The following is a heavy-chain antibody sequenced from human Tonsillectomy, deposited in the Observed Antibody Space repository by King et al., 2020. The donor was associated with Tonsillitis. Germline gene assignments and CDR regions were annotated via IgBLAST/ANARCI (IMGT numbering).Heavy chain of an antibody. Sequence: QLQESGPGLVKPSQTLSLTCAVSGGSISSGGYSWSWIRQPPGKGLEWIGYIYYSGSTYYNPSLKSRVTISVDTSKNQFSLKLSSVTAADTAVYYCARALRPSSGYYYEGFDPWGQGTLVTVSS. V-gene: IGHV4-30-4*07. D-gene: IGHD3-22*01. J-gene: IGHJ5*02. CDR3: ARALRPSSGYYYEGFDP. CDR2: IYYSGST. CDR1: GGSISSGGYS.